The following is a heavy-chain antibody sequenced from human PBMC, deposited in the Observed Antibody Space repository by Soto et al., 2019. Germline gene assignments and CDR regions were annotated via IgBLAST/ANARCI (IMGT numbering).Heavy chain of an antibody. J-gene: IGHJ6*02. Sequence: GASVKVSCKASGYTFTSYAIHWVRQAPGQRLEWMGWINAGNGNTKYSQKFQGRVTITRDTSASTAYMELSSLRSEDTAVYYCARGYCSGGSCYRDSYYYGMDVWGQGTTVTVSS. D-gene: IGHD2-15*01. CDR2: INAGNGNT. CDR1: GYTFTSYA. CDR3: ARGYCSGGSCYRDSYYYGMDV. V-gene: IGHV1-3*01.